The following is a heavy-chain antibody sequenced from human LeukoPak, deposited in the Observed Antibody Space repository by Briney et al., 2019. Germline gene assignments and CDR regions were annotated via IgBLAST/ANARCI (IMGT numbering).Heavy chain of an antibody. D-gene: IGHD3-22*01. Sequence: SETLSLTCAGYGGSFSGYYWSWIRQPPGKGMEWIGEINHSGSTNYNPSLKSRVTISVDTSKNQFSLKLSSVTAADTAVYYCARGVSYYYDSSGLGAQGGLDVWGKGTTVTVSS. CDR3: ARGVSYYYDSSGLGAQGGLDV. CDR2: INHSGST. J-gene: IGHJ6*04. V-gene: IGHV4-34*01. CDR1: GGSFSGYY.